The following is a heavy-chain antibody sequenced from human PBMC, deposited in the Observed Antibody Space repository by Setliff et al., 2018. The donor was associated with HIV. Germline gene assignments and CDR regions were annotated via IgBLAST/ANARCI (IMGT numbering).Heavy chain of an antibody. D-gene: IGHD2-21*02. V-gene: IGHV4-34*01. CDR1: GGSFSGYY. J-gene: IGHJ4*02. Sequence: ETLSLTCSVFGGSFSGYYWSWIRQLPGKELEWIGEINHGGSATYNPSLTGRVGISVDTSKNQFSLKLSSVTAADTAVYYCALLNHIVVVTALLPGDYWGQGTPVTVSS. CDR2: INHGGSA. CDR3: ALLNHIVVVTALLPGDY.